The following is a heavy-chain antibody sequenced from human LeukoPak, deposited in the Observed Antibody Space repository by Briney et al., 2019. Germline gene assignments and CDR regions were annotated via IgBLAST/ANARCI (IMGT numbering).Heavy chain of an antibody. J-gene: IGHJ5*02. Sequence: GGSLRLSCAASGVAFSSYSMNWVRQAPGKGLEWVSCISTGSRYIYYADSVKGRFTISRDDAKNSLYLQMNSLRAEDTALYYCARGPEGSSLNWFDPWGQGTLVTVSS. V-gene: IGHV3-21*01. CDR2: ISTGSRYI. CDR3: ARGPEGSSLNWFDP. D-gene: IGHD1-14*01. CDR1: GVAFSSYS.